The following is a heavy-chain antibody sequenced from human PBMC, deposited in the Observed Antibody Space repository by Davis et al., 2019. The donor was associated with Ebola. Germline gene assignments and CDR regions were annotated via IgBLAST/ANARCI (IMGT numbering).Heavy chain of an antibody. CDR1: GFTVSSNY. J-gene: IGHJ4*02. CDR2: IYNGGYT. D-gene: IGHD3-3*01. CDR3: ATLVALRFPDQ. Sequence: PGGSLRLSCAPSGFTVSSNYMSWVRQAPGKGLEWVSVIYNGGYTSYADSVKGRFTISRDDSQNTLTLQMNSLRTEDSAVYYCATLVALRFPDQWGQGTLVIVSS. V-gene: IGHV3-53*01.